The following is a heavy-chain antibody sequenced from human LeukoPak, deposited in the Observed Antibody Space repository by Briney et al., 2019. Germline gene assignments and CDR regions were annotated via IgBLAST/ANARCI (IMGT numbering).Heavy chain of an antibody. CDR1: GFTFSSYE. Sequence: GGSLRLSCAASGFTFSSYEMNWVRQAPGKGLEWISYISSSGSSIYYADSVKGRFTISRDNAKNSLYLQMNSLRAEDAAVYYCARAVNNAFDIWGQGTMVTVSS. D-gene: IGHD2/OR15-2a*01. CDR2: ISSSGSSI. V-gene: IGHV3-48*03. CDR3: ARAVNNAFDI. J-gene: IGHJ3*02.